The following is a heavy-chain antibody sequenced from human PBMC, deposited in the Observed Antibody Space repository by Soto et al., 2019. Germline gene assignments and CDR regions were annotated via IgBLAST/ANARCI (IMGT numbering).Heavy chain of an antibody. Sequence: QVQLVESGGAVVQPGRSLRLSCAASGFTFSSSAMHWVRQAPGKGLEWVAFISYHGSNTYYADSVKGRFTISRDNSENTLYLQMNCLRPYDSAGYYCAKMVPYSIDSDYYFDYWGQGTLVTVSS. CDR1: GFTFSSSA. CDR2: ISYHGSNT. CDR3: AKMVPYSIDSDYYFDY. V-gene: IGHV3-30-3*01. D-gene: IGHD3-3*02. J-gene: IGHJ4*02.